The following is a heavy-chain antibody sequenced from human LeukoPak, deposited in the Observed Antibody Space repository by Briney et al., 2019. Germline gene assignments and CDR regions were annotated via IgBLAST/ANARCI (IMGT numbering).Heavy chain of an antibody. CDR1: GYSINNYW. CDR2: IYPGDSET. CDR3: ARVGSGSYYWALDI. J-gene: IGHJ3*02. V-gene: IGHV5-51*01. D-gene: IGHD1-26*01. Sequence: GESLKISCKGSGYSINNYWIGWVRQMPGKGLEWMGIIYPGDSETRYSPSFQGQVTISADKSISTAYLQWSSLKASDTAMYYCARVGSGSYYWALDIWGQGTMVTVSS.